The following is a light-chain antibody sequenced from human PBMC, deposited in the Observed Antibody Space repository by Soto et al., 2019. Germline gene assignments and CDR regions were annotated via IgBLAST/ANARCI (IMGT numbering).Light chain of an antibody. J-gene: IGKJ5*01. CDR1: QSVTTR. CDR2: GAS. CDR3: QQYGGSPIT. Sequence: EIVLTQSPANLSLSPGGRATLSCRASQSVTTRLAWYQQKPGQPPRLLISGASVRASGVPVRISGSGSGTDFTLTISRLEPEDFALYYCQQYGGSPITFGLGTRLEIK. V-gene: IGKV3-20*01.